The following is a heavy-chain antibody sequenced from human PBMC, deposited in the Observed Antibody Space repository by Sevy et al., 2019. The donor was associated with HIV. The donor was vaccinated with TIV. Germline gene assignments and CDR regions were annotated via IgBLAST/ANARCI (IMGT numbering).Heavy chain of an antibody. D-gene: IGHD2-2*01. J-gene: IGHJ6*02. CDR1: GFTFSSYW. Sequence: GGCLRLSCAASGFTFSSYWMSWVRQAPGKGLEWVANIKKDGSEKYYVDSVKVRFTISRDNAKNSLYLHMNSLRVEDTAMHYCARDCSSTNCLWGLDVWGQGTTVTVSS. V-gene: IGHV3-7*03. CDR3: ARDCSSTNCLWGLDV. CDR2: IKKDGSEK.